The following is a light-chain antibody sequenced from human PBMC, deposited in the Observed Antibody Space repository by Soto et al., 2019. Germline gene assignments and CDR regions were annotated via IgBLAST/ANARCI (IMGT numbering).Light chain of an antibody. CDR1: QPLSTF. V-gene: IGKV1-39*01. Sequence: DIEMTQSPSSLSSSVGDRVTLTCRASQPLSTFLNWYQHKPGKAPNLLIYAASSLQSGVPSRFSGSGSGADFTLTISTLQPDDFATYYCQQSYSTPYTFGPGTKVDIK. CDR3: QQSYSTPYT. CDR2: AAS. J-gene: IGKJ3*01.